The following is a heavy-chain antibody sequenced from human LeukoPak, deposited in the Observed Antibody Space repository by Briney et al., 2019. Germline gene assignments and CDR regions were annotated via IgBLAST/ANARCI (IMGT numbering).Heavy chain of an antibody. CDR3: AKDPLYDFWSGYSDF. J-gene: IGHJ4*02. CDR1: GFTFSSYD. Sequence: GGSLRLSCAASGFTFSSYDMHWGRQAPGKGLEWVAFIRYDGSNKYYADSVKGRFTISRDNSKNTLYLQMNSLRAEDTAVYYCAKDPLYDFWSGYSDFCGQGTLVTVSS. V-gene: IGHV3-30*02. CDR2: IRYDGSNK. D-gene: IGHD3-3*01.